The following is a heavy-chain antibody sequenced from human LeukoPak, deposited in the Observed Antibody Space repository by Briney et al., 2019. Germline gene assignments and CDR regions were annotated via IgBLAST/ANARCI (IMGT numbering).Heavy chain of an antibody. J-gene: IGHJ6*02. Sequence: SQTLSLTCAISGDSFSSNSAAWNWIRQSPSRGLEWLGRTYYRSKWYNDYAVSVKSRITINPDTSKNQFSLQLNSVTPEDTAVYYCARDLIGYCSGGSCWYYYYGMDVWGQGTTVTVS. CDR1: GDSFSSNSAA. D-gene: IGHD2-15*01. V-gene: IGHV6-1*01. CDR3: ARDLIGYCSGGSCWYYYYGMDV. CDR2: TYYRSKWYN.